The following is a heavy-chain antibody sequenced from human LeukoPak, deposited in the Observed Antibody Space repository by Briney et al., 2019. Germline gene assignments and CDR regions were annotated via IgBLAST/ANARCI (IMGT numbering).Heavy chain of an antibody. J-gene: IGHJ3*02. V-gene: IGHV5-51*01. CDR3: ARSRRAFFQDAFDI. D-gene: IGHD2/OR15-2a*01. Sequence: GESLKISCKGSGYSFTSYWIGWVRQMPGKGLEWMGIIYPGDPDTRYSPSFQGQVTISADKSITTAYLQWSSLKASDTAMYYCARSRRAFFQDAFDIWGQGTMVTVSS. CDR2: IYPGDPDT. CDR1: GYSFTSYW.